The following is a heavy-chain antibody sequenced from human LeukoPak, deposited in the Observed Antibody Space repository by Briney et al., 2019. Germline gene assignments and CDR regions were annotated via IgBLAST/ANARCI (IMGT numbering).Heavy chain of an antibody. Sequence: GGSLTLSCEASGFNVAINYMTWVRQAPGKGLEGVSVIFSAGSTYYADSVKGRFTVSRDTSKNTLDLQMNSLRAEDTAMYYCGYSSGYFRFDYWGLGNLVTVSS. J-gene: IGHJ4*02. CDR1: GFNVAINY. D-gene: IGHD3-22*01. CDR3: GYSSGYFRFDY. CDR2: IFSAGST. V-gene: IGHV3-53*01.